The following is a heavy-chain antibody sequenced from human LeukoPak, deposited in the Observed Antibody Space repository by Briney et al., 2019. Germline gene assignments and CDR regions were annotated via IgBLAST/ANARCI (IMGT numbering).Heavy chain of an antibody. D-gene: IGHD6-19*01. CDR2: ISGSGGST. V-gene: IGHV3-23*01. Sequence: PAGTLTLTCAASGFTFSTYDMTWVRQPPGKGLEWVASISGSGGSTYYADSVEGRFTTSRDNSKNTLYLQMNGLRAEGTAVYYCAKDLAAVPGNKYFAFWGQGTLVTVSS. J-gene: IGHJ4*02. CDR3: AKDLAAVPGNKYFAF. CDR1: GFTFSTYD.